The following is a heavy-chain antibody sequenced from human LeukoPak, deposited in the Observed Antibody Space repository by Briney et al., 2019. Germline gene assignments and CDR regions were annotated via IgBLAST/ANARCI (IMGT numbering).Heavy chain of an antibody. V-gene: IGHV3-30-3*01. CDR1: GFTFSSYA. CDR2: ISYDGSNK. Sequence: GGSLRLSCAASGFTFSSYAMHWVRQAPGKGLEWVAVISYDGSNKYYADSVKGRFTISRDNSKNTLYLQMNSLRAEDTAVYYCARDVNREDIVVVVAATNAFDIWGQGTMVTVSP. CDR3: ARDVNREDIVVVVAATNAFDI. J-gene: IGHJ3*02. D-gene: IGHD2-15*01.